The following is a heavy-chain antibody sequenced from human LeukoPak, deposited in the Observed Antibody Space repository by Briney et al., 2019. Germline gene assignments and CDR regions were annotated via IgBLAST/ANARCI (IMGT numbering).Heavy chain of an antibody. J-gene: IGHJ5*02. CDR1: GYTFTSYG. Sequence: ASVKVSCKASGYTFTSYGISWVRQAPGQGLEWMGWISAYNGNTNYAQKLQGRVTMTTDTSTSTAYMELRSLRSDDTAVYYCARDLVVTMVRGAHNWFDPWGQGTLVTVSS. CDR3: ARDLVVTMVRGAHNWFDP. V-gene: IGHV1-18*04. D-gene: IGHD3-10*01. CDR2: ISAYNGNT.